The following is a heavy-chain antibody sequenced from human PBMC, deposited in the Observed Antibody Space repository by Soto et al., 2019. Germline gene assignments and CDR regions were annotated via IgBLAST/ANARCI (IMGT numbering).Heavy chain of an antibody. J-gene: IGHJ4*02. D-gene: IGHD1-26*01. Sequence: QVQLVQSEAEVKKPGASVKVSCKASGYTFNDYYIHWVRQAPGQGLEWIGWINANNGFTDFAQKFQDRFTLTRDTSINTAYMEVNSLRSDDTALYFCARDHRTGSYSVWGQGTLVTVSS. CDR3: ARDHRTGSYSV. CDR1: GYTFNDYY. CDR2: INANNGFT. V-gene: IGHV1-2*02.